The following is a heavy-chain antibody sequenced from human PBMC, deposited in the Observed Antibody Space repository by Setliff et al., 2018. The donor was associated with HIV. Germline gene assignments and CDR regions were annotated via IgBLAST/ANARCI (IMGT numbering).Heavy chain of an antibody. CDR2: IWSDGSKSTHA. Sequence: PGGSLRLSCAASGFTFNNFGMHWVRQAPGLGLEWVAFIWSDGSKSTHAKYADSVKGRFTISRDNAKNSLYLQMNSLRSEDTAVYYCAREGPQTGDHSLALFWGQGTVVTVSS. CDR1: GFTFNNFG. CDR3: AREGPQTGDHSLALF. D-gene: IGHD7-27*01. V-gene: IGHV3-33*08. J-gene: IGHJ4*02.